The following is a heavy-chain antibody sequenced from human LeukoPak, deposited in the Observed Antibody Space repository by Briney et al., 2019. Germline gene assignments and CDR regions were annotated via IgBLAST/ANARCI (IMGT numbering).Heavy chain of an antibody. CDR2: IKQDGSEK. Sequence: GGSLRLSCAASGFTFNDYWMTWFRQAPGKGLEWVAHIKQDGSEKYYVDSLKGRFTISRDNAKNSLFLQMNSLRAEDTAVYYCVRDCSSASLSSGCYYAMDVWGKGTTVTVSS. CDR1: GFTFNDYW. CDR3: VRDCSSASLSSGCYYAMDV. V-gene: IGHV3-7*03. D-gene: IGHD2-2*01. J-gene: IGHJ6*04.